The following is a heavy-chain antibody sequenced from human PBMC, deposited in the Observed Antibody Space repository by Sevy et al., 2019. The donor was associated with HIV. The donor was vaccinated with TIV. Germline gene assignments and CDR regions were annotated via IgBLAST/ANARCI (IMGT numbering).Heavy chain of an antibody. J-gene: IGHJ6*02. CDR1: GFTFSTYA. V-gene: IGHV3-23*01. CDR3: AKGDRTFYGLDV. D-gene: IGHD2-15*01. CDR2: ISGSADST. Sequence: GGSLRLSCAASGFTFSTYAMSWVRQAPGKGLQWVSAISGSADSTYYADFVKGRFTISRDNSKKTLYMQMNSLRAEDTAVYYCAKGDRTFYGLDVWGQGTTVTVSS.